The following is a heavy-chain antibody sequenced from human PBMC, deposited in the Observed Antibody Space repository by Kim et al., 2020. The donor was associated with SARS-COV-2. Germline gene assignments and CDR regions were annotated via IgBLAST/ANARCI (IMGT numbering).Heavy chain of an antibody. V-gene: IGHV3-23*01. CDR2: ITGSGGRT. CDR3: AKDYVEFDY. Sequence: GGSLRLSCAASGFTFSNYAMTWVRQGQGKGLEWVSAITGSGGRTYYADSVKGRFTISRDNSKNTLYLQMNSLRAEDTAVYYCAKDYVEFDYWGQGTLVTVSS. J-gene: IGHJ4*02. CDR1: GFTFSNYA. D-gene: IGHD1-1*01.